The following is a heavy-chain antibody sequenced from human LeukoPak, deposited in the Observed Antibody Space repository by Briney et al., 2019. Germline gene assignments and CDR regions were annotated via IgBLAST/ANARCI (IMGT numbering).Heavy chain of an antibody. J-gene: IGHJ4*02. V-gene: IGHV3-23*01. Sequence: GGSLRLSCEASGFTFLNYAMSWVRQAPGKGLQWVSGISGRDDTTYYTDSPEGSTYYTNSAEGRFTISRDNSKNAVYLQIDSLGVEDTAVYYCAKCMSATGVCLNFDSWGQGILVTVSS. CDR2: ISGRDDTTYYTDSPEGST. D-gene: IGHD2-21*02. CDR1: GFTFLNYA. CDR3: AKCMSATGVCLNFDS.